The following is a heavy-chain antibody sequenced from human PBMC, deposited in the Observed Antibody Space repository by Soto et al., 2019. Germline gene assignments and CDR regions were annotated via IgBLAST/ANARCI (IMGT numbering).Heavy chain of an antibody. CDR1: GFTFSSYG. CDR2: ISYDGSNK. Sequence: QVQLVESGGGVVQPGRSLRLSCAASGFTFSSYGMHWVRQAPGKGLEWVAVISYDGSNKYYADSVKGRFTISRDNSKNTLYLQMNSLRAEDTAVYYCAKDPIDYGDYGYDYWGQGTLLTVSS. CDR3: AKDPIDYGDYGYDY. V-gene: IGHV3-30*18. J-gene: IGHJ4*02. D-gene: IGHD4-17*01.